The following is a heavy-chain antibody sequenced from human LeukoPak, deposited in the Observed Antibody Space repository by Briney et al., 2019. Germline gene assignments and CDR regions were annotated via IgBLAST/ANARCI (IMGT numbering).Heavy chain of an antibody. CDR2: IYTSGST. CDR1: GGSISNYY. D-gene: IGHD6-19*01. J-gene: IGHJ4*02. Sequence: SETLSLTCTVSGGSISNYYWTWIRQPAGKGLEWIGRIYTSGSTNYNPSLKSRVTISLDKSKNQFSLRLSSVTAADTAVYFCAKIGYSSGWYAGELDHWGLGTLVIVSS. V-gene: IGHV4-4*07. CDR3: AKIGYSSGWYAGELDH.